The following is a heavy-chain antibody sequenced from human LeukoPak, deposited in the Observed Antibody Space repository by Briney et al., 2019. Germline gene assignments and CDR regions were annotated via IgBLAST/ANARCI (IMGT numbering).Heavy chain of an antibody. V-gene: IGHV4-39*01. J-gene: IGHJ5*02. CDR2: IYYSGST. CDR1: GGSISSSSYY. D-gene: IGHD5/OR15-5a*01. CDR3: ARHSVYRSWFDP. Sequence: SETPSLTCTVSGGSISSSSYYWGWIRQPPGKGLEWIGSIYYSGSTYYNPSLKSRVTISVDTSKNQFSLKLSSVTAADTAVYYCARHSVYRSWFDPWGQGTLVTVSS.